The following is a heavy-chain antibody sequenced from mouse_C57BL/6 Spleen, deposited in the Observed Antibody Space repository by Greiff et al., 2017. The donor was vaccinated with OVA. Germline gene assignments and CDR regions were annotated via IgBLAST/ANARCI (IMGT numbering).Heavy chain of an antibody. CDR3: ARITTVVAPMDY. Sequence: EVKLQESGPGLVKPSQSLSLTCSVTGYSITSGYYWNWIRQFPGNKLEWMGYISYDGSNNYNPSLKNRISITRDTSKNQFFLKLNSVTTEDTATYYCARITTVVAPMDYWGQGTSVTVSS. V-gene: IGHV3-6*01. CDR2: ISYDGSN. J-gene: IGHJ4*01. CDR1: GYSITSGYY. D-gene: IGHD1-1*01.